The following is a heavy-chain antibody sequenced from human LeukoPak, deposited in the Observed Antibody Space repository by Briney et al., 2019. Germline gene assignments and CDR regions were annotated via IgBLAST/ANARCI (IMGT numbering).Heavy chain of an antibody. J-gene: IGHJ4*02. CDR1: GFTVSSNF. Sequence: PGGSLRLSCAVSGFTVSSNFMSWVRQAPGKGLEWVSVIYSGGSTYYADSVKGRFTISRDNPKNTLYLQMSSLRVEDTAVYYCARDGDDTSGYFSPFDYWGQGTLVTVSS. CDR2: IYSGGST. D-gene: IGHD3-22*01. CDR3: ARDGDDTSGYFSPFDY. V-gene: IGHV3-53*01.